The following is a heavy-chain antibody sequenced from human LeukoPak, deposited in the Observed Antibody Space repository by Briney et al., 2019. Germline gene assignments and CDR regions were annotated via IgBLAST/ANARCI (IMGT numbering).Heavy chain of an antibody. Sequence: GGSLRLPCAASGFTFSSYWMSWVRQAPGKGLEWVANIKQDGSEKYYVDSVKGRFTIFRENAKNSLYLQMNSLRAEEPAVYYCARERNLTGYYPYYYYYGMDVWGQGTTVTVSS. J-gene: IGHJ6*02. CDR1: GFTFSSYW. CDR2: IKQDGSEK. D-gene: IGHD3-9*01. V-gene: IGHV3-7*01. CDR3: ARERNLTGYYPYYYYYGMDV.